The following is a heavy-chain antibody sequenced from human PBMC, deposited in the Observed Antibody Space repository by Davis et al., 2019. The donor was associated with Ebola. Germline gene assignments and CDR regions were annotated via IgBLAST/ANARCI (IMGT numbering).Heavy chain of an antibody. CDR1: GGSISTYH. D-gene: IGHD2-2*02. CDR3: AAIYGWAFGYYYLDV. V-gene: IGHV4-59*01. CDR2: IHYSGNS. J-gene: IGHJ6*03. Sequence: PSETLSLTCTVSGGSISTYHWTWIRQPPGKGLEWIGYIHYSGNSDYNPSLKSRVTMSVDTSKNQFSLNLSSVTAADTAVYYCAAIYGWAFGYYYLDVWGRGTTVTVSS.